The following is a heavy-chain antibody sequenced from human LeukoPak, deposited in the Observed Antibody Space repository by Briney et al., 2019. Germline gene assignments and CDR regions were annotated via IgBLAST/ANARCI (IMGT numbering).Heavy chain of an antibody. CDR1: GFTFSSYG. D-gene: IGHD2-15*01. CDR3: AKDRRIWAYYMDV. CDR2: IRYDGSNK. J-gene: IGHJ6*03. V-gene: IGHV3-30*02. Sequence: PGGSLRLSCAASGFTFSSYGMHWVRQAPGKGLEWVAFIRYDGSNKYYADSVKGRFTISRDNSKNTLYLQMNSLRAEDTAVYYCAKDRRIWAYYMDVWGKGTTVTISS.